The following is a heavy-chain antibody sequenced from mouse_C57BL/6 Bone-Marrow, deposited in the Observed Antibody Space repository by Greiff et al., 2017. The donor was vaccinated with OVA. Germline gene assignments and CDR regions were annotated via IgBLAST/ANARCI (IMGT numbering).Heavy chain of an antibody. CDR3: TTYYSNYVDY. D-gene: IGHD2-5*01. V-gene: IGHV14-4*01. J-gene: IGHJ2*01. Sequence: VHVKQSGAELVRPGASVKLSCTASGFNIKDDYMHWVKQRPEQGLEWIGWIDPENGDTEYASKFQGKATITADTSSNTAYLQLSSLTSDDTAVYYCTTYYSNYVDYWGQGTTLTVSS. CDR2: IDPENGDT. CDR1: GFNIKDDY.